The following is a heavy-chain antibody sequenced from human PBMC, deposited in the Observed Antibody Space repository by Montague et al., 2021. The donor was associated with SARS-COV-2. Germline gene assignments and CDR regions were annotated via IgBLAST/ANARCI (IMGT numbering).Heavy chain of an antibody. J-gene: IGHJ4*02. CDR2: ISYTGHS. CDR1: GGSFSAYF. D-gene: IGHD5/OR15-5a*01. Sequence: SETLSLTCAIYGGSFSAYFWSWIRQSPGKGLEWIGEISYTGHSRYNPSLQSRVSISGDSSENQFSLTLTSVTAADTAVYYCARSHYSVSWCPDWGQGTLVTVSS. CDR3: ARSHYSVSWCPD. V-gene: IGHV4-34*01.